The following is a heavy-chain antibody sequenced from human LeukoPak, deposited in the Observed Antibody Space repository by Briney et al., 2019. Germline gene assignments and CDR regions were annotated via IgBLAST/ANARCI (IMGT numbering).Heavy chain of an antibody. D-gene: IGHD3-22*01. V-gene: IGHV3-23*01. J-gene: IGHJ6*03. CDR2: ISGSGGST. CDR1: GFTFSSYA. CDR3: AKDRWVTMIVVVPPSYYYMDV. Sequence: GGSLRLSCAASGFTFSSYAMSWVRQAPGKGLEWVSAISGSGGSTYYADSVKGRFTISRDNSKNTLYLQMNSLRAEDTAVYYCAKDRWVTMIVVVPPSYYYMDVWGKGTTVTVPS.